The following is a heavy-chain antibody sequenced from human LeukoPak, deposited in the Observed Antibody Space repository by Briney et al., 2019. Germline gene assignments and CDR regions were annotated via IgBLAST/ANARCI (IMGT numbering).Heavy chain of an antibody. CDR3: AREGRMSMGIEY. J-gene: IGHJ4*02. V-gene: IGHV4-31*03. CDR1: GGSISSGGYY. D-gene: IGHD4/OR15-4a*01. Sequence: SQTLSLTCTVSGGSISSGGYYWSWICQHPGKGLEWIGYIYYSGSTYYNPSLKSRVTISVDTSKNQFSLKLSSVTAADTAVYYCAREGRMSMGIEYWGQGTLVTVSS. CDR2: IYYSGST.